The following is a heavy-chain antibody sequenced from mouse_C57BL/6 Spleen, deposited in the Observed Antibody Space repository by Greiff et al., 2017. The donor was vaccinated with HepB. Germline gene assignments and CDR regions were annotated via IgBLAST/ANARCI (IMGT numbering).Heavy chain of an antibody. V-gene: IGHV5-12*01. Sequence: DVMLVESGGGLVQPGRSLKLSCAASGFTFSDYYMYWVRQTPEKRLEWVAYISNGGGSTYYPDTVKGRFTISRDNAKNTLYLQMSRLKSEDTAMYYCARLAFYAMDYWGQGTSVTVSS. J-gene: IGHJ4*01. CDR3: ARLAFYAMDY. CDR2: ISNGGGST. CDR1: GFTFSDYY.